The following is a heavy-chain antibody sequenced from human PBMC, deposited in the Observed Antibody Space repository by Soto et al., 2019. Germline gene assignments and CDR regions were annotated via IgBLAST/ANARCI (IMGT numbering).Heavy chain of an antibody. Sequence: QVQLVESGGGVVQPGRSLRLSCAASGFTFSSYAMHWVRQAPGKGLEWVAVIYYDGSNKYYVDSVKGRFTISRDNSKNTMYLHMKSLRAEDTAVYYCARAYCSGGICYYYFDYWGQGTLVTVSS. CDR2: IYYDGSNK. CDR3: ARAYCSGGICYYYFDY. D-gene: IGHD2-15*01. CDR1: GFTFSSYA. J-gene: IGHJ4*02. V-gene: IGHV3-33*01.